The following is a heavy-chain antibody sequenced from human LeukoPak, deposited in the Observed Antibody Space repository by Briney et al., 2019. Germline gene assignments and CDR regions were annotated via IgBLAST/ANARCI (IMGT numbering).Heavy chain of an antibody. CDR2: TYYRSKWYN. D-gene: IGHD2-15*01. V-gene: IGHV6-1*01. J-gene: IGHJ6*03. Sequence: SRTLSLTCAISGDSVSSNSAAWNWIRQSASRGLEWLGRTYYRSKWYNDYAVSVKSRITINPDTSKNQFSLQLNSVTPEDTAVYYCARDASPPPYYYYYMDIWGKGTTVTISS. CDR1: GDSVSSNSAA. CDR3: ARDASPPPYYYYYMDI.